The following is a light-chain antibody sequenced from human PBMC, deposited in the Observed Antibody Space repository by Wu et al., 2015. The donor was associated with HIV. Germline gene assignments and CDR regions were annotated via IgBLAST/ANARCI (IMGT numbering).Light chain of an antibody. V-gene: IGKV3-20*01. CDR1: QSVNNNY. Sequence: IVMTQSPATLSVSPGERATLSCRASQSVNNNYLAWYQQKPGQAPRLLIYDASSRATGIPDRFSGSGSGTDFTLTINRLEPEDFAVYYCQQYGISLYSFGQGTKLEIK. CDR3: QQYGISLYS. J-gene: IGKJ2*03. CDR2: DAS.